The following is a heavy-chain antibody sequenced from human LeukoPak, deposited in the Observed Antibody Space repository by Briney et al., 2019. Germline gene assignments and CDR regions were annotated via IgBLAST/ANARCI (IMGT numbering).Heavy chain of an antibody. V-gene: IGHV1-2*06. CDR3: ARGLAERYYDILTGYWNY. CDR2: INPNSGGT. CDR1: GYTFTGYY. D-gene: IGHD3-9*01. Sequence: ASVKVSCKASGYTFTGYYMHWVRQAPGQGLEWMGRINPNSGGTNYAQKFQGRVTMTRDTSISTAYMELSRLRSDDTAVYYCARGLAERYYDILTGYWNYWGQGTLVTVSS. J-gene: IGHJ4*02.